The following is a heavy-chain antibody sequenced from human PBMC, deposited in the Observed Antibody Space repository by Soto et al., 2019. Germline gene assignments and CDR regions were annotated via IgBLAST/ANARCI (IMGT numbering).Heavy chain of an antibody. V-gene: IGHV2-5*02. CDR2: IYWDDEK. D-gene: IGHD3-3*01. CDR1: GFSFSTSGMS. Sequence: QITLKESGPTLVKPTQTLTLTCTFSGFSFSTSGMSVGWIRQPPGKALEWLALIYWDDEKNYSPSLRTRLTITKDTSQNQVVLTMSSMDPIDTATYYCARGRAGVSRFPDYWGQGTLVTVSS. J-gene: IGHJ4*02. CDR3: ARGRAGVSRFPDY.